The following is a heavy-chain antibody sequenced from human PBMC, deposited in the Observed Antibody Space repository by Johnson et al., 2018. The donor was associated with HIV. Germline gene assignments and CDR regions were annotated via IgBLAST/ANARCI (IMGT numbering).Heavy chain of an antibody. CDR3: ARDRRNRQWQRLDAFDI. CDR2: INSDGGST. Sequence: VQLVESGGGLVQPGGSQRLSCAVSGFTFNTYWMHWVRQAPGKGLVWVARINSDGGSTSYVDSVKGRFTISRDNSRNTLHLQMNSLRAEDTAFYYCARDRRNRQWQRLDAFDIWGQGTMVIVSS. CDR1: GFTFNTYW. J-gene: IGHJ3*02. D-gene: IGHD6-19*01. V-gene: IGHV3-74*01.